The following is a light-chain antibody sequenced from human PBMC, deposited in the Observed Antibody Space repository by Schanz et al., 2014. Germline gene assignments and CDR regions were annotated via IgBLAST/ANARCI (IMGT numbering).Light chain of an antibody. CDR3: SSYGGSNFVV. V-gene: IGLV2-14*03. Sequence: QSALTQPASVSGSPGQSITISCSGTDSDIGTYNYVSWYQRHPGKAPKLMIYDVSYRPSGVSDRFSGSKSGNTASLTVSGLQAEDEADYYCSSYGGSNFVVFGGGTKLTVL. CDR1: DSDIGTYNY. J-gene: IGLJ2*01. CDR2: DVS.